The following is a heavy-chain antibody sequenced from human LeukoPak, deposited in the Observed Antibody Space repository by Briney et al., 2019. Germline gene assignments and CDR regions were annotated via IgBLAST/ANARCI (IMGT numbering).Heavy chain of an antibody. D-gene: IGHD3-10*01. CDR2: SYYSGST. CDR1: GGSISSGDYC. V-gene: IGHV4-30-4*01. Sequence: SETLSLTCTVSGGSISSGDYCWSWIRQSPGKGLEWIGYSYYSGSTYYNPSLKSRVTISVDTSKNQFSLKLSSVTAADTAVYYCARHRARMVPNWFDPWGQGTLVTVSS. CDR3: ARHRARMVPNWFDP. J-gene: IGHJ5*02.